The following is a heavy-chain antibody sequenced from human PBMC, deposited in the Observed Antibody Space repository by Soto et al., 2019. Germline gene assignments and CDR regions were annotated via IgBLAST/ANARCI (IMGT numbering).Heavy chain of an antibody. Sequence: QVQLVESGGGVVQPGRSLRLSCVASGFSISRSAMYWVRQAPGKGLEWVAVIAYDGSNKWYADSAKGRFTISRDNSKNTLYLDMSSLRAEDTAVYFCARDLQAGDDNVNWFAPWGQGTLVTVSS. D-gene: IGHD1-1*01. CDR3: ARDLQAGDDNVNWFAP. CDR1: GFSISRSA. J-gene: IGHJ5*02. CDR2: IAYDGSNK. V-gene: IGHV3-30-3*01.